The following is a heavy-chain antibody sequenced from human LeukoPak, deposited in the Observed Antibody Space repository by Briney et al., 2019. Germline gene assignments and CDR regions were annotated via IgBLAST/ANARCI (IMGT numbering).Heavy chain of an antibody. J-gene: IGHJ5*02. Sequence: GGSLRLSCAASGFTFSTFAMFWVRQPRGKGLEWVSSIFPSGGEIHYADSVRGRFTISRDNSKSTLSLQMNSLRAEDTAIYYCVTYRQVMLPFEAWGQGTLVTVSS. CDR1: GFTFSTFA. V-gene: IGHV3-23*01. CDR3: VTYRQVMLPFEA. CDR2: IFPSGGEI. D-gene: IGHD5-18*01.